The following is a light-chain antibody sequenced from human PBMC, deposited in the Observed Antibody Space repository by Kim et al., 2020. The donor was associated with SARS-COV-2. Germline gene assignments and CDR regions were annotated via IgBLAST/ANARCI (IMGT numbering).Light chain of an antibody. CDR2: GDD. CDR1: SLRGYF. Sequence: SSELTQDPAVSVALGQTVRITCQGDSLRGYFATWFLQKPGQAPILLIYGDDRRPSGVPDRFSGSTSRDTASLTITGVQAEDEADYYCFSRDSSGLHRAFGGGTQLTVL. V-gene: IGLV3-19*01. J-gene: IGLJ3*02. CDR3: FSRDSSGLHRA.